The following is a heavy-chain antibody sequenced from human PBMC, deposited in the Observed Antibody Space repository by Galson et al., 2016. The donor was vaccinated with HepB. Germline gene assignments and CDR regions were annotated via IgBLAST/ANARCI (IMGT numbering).Heavy chain of an antibody. D-gene: IGHD7-27*01. J-gene: IGHJ6*02. Sequence: ETLSLTCAVFGGSFSDYYWTWIRQPPGKGLEWIGAIYYSGTTYYNPSLKSRVTISVDTSKNQFSLKLSSVTAADTAVYYCVRLFSGLNVGIGRFLYGVDVWGLGTTVTVS. CDR2: IYYSGTT. V-gene: IGHV4-34*01. CDR3: VRLFSGLNVGIGRFLYGVDV. CDR1: GGSFSDYY.